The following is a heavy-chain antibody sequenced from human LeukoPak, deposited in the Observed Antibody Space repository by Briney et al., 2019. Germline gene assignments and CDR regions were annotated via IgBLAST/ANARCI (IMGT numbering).Heavy chain of an antibody. CDR1: GYTFPSYF. J-gene: IGHJ4*02. CDR2: FDPEDGET. D-gene: IGHD6-6*01. V-gene: IGHV1-24*01. Sequence: GASVKVSCKASGYTFPSYFMHWVRQAPGKGLEWMGGFDPEDGETIYAQKFQGRVTMTEDTSTDTAYMELSSLRSEDTAVYYCATDLVVGYSSSSRYDYWGQGTLVTVSS. CDR3: ATDLVVGYSSSSRYDY.